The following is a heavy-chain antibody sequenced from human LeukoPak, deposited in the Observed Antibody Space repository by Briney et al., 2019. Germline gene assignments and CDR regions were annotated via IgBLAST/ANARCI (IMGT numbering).Heavy chain of an antibody. Sequence: PGRSLRLSCGASGFTFSSYAMRWVRQAPGKGLEWVAVISYDGSKKYYADPVKGRFTISRDTSRNTLYLQMNSLRAEDPAVYYCAKDRGGLVSYALDVWGQGTTVTVSS. CDR2: ISYDGSKK. D-gene: IGHD3-10*01. J-gene: IGHJ6*02. CDR3: AKDRGGLVSYALDV. V-gene: IGHV3-30-3*01. CDR1: GFTFSSYA.